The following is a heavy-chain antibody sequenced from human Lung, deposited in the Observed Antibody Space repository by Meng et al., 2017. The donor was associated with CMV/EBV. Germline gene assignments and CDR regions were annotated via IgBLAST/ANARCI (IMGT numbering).Heavy chain of an antibody. D-gene: IGHD6-13*01. V-gene: IGHV3-7*04. J-gene: IGHJ6*02. CDR1: GFTFSSHW. CDR2: INQDGSQK. CDR3: ARVAAAGRGMDD. Sequence: SCAASGFTFSSHWMTWVRQAPGKGLEWVANINQDGSQKNYVDSVKGRFTISRDNAKNSLFLQMNSLRAEDTAVYYCARVAAAGRGMDDWGQGTTVTVSS.